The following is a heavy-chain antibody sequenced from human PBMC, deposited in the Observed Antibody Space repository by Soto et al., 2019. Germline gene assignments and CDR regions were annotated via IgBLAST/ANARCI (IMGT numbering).Heavy chain of an antibody. Sequence: GGSLRLSCAASGFTFSNYDMHWVRQAPGKGLEWVAVISYDGSNKYYADSVKGRFTISRDNSKNTLFLQMNSLRAEDTAVYYCAKDLLQGLRYYYYGLDVWGQGATVTVSS. V-gene: IGHV3-30*18. J-gene: IGHJ6*02. CDR1: GFTFSNYD. CDR3: AKDLLQGLRYYYYGLDV. D-gene: IGHD4-4*01. CDR2: ISYDGSNK.